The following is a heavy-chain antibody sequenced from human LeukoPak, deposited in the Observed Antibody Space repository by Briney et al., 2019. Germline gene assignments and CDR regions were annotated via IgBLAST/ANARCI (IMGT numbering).Heavy chain of an antibody. CDR3: AKDIRHYDSSGSFDY. D-gene: IGHD3-22*01. CDR1: GFTFDDYA. CDR2: ISWNSGSI. V-gene: IGHV3-9*01. J-gene: IGHJ4*02. Sequence: GGSLRLSCAASGFTFDDYAMHWVRQAPGKGLEWVSGISWNSGSIGCADSVKGRFTISRDNAKNSLYLQMNSLRAEDTALYYCAKDIRHYDSSGSFDYWGQGTLVTVSS.